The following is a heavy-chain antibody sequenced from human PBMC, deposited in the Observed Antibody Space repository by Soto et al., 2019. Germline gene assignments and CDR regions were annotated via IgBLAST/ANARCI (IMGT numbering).Heavy chain of an antibody. Sequence: QVQLQESGPGLVKPSQTLSLTCTVSGASISSRGYYWHWIRHLPGKGLEWLGFIYYSGTTSYSQSLKSRLSISLDTSQDQFSLKLSSATAADTAVYYCASSWSSYYYYAIDVWGQGTTVTVSS. D-gene: IGHD6-13*01. V-gene: IGHV4-31*03. J-gene: IGHJ6*02. CDR2: IYYSGTT. CDR1: GASISSRGYY. CDR3: ASSWSSYYYYAIDV.